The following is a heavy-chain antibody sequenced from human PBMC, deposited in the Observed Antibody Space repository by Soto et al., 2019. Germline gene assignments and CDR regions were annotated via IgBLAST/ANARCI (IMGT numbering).Heavy chain of an antibody. CDR1: GVSISSGGYY. CDR2: IYYSGST. CDR3: ARGDCSSTSCKFDP. V-gene: IGHV4-31*03. D-gene: IGHD2-2*01. Sequence: SETLSLTCTFSGVSISSGGYYWSWIRQHPGKGLEWIGYIYYSGSTYYNPSLKSRVTISVDTSKNQFSLKLSSVTAADTAVCYCARGDCSSTSCKFDPWGQGTLVTVSS. J-gene: IGHJ5*02.